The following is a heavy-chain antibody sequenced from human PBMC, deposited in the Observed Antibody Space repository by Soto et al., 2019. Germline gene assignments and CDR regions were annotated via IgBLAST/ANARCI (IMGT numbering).Heavy chain of an antibody. CDR3: ARRGYCTSSYCYTGLGGYFYGMDV. Sequence: PGGSLRLSCAASGLTFRSYWMSWVRQAPGKGLEWVANIKEDGSEEYYVDSVKGRFTISRDNAKNSLYLQMNSLTAADTALYYCARRGYCTSSYCYTGLGGYFYGMDVCRQGTTVTVSS. CDR2: IKEDGSEE. V-gene: IGHV3-7*03. J-gene: IGHJ6*02. CDR1: GLTFRSYW. D-gene: IGHD2-2*02.